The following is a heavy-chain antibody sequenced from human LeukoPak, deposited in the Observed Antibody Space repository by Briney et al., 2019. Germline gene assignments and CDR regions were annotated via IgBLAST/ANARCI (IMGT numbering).Heavy chain of an antibody. Sequence: GGSLRLSCAASGFTLGNYSMNWVRQAPGKGLEWVSAISGSGGSTYYADSVKGRFTISRDNSKNTLYLQMNSLRAVDTAVYYCAKPWGARDDAFDIWGQGTMVTVSS. CDR2: ISGSGGST. CDR3: AKPWGARDDAFDI. J-gene: IGHJ3*02. D-gene: IGHD3-16*01. V-gene: IGHV3-23*01. CDR1: GFTLGNYS.